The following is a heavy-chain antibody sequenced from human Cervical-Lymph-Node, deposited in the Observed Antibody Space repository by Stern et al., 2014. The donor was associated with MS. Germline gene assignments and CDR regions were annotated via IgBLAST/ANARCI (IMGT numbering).Heavy chain of an antibody. D-gene: IGHD3-10*01. J-gene: IGHJ6*02. Sequence: QLQLQESGPGKVKPSETLSLTCSVSGGSISSYYCSWVRQPAGKGLEWIGRINTFGSTNFNPSLRSRLTMSVATSKTQFSLKLKSVTAADTAVYYCARGVLGFGEFPYGMDVWGQGTTVTVSS. CDR2: INTFGST. CDR1: GGSISSYY. V-gene: IGHV4-4*07. CDR3: ARGVLGFGEFPYGMDV.